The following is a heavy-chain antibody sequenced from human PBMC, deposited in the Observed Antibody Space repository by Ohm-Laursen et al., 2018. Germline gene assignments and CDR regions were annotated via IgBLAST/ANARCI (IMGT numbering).Heavy chain of an antibody. CDR2: ISGSGGST. V-gene: IGHV3-23*01. CDR3: ARGRAYMDV. Sequence: GSLRLSCAASGFTFSSYAMSWVRQAPGKGLEWVSAISGSGGSTYYADSVKGRLTISRDNSKNSLFLQMNSLRADDTAIYYCARGRAYMDVWGQGTTVTVSS. J-gene: IGHJ6*02. CDR1: GFTFSSYA. D-gene: IGHD2-21*01.